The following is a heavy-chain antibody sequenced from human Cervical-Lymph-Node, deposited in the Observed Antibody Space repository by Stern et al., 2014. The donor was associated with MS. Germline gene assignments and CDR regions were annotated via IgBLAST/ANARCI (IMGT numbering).Heavy chain of an antibody. J-gene: IGHJ5*02. Sequence: QVPLKESGPTLVKPTQTLTLTCTFSGFSLSTSGVGVGRLRQPPGKALDWLALLYWDDDKRYSPSLKSRLTITKDTSKNQVVLTMTNMDPVDTATYYCAHRPDWSGYLSNWFDPWGQGTLVTVSS. CDR1: GFSLSTSGVG. CDR2: LYWDDDK. D-gene: IGHD3-3*01. CDR3: AHRPDWSGYLSNWFDP. V-gene: IGHV2-5*02.